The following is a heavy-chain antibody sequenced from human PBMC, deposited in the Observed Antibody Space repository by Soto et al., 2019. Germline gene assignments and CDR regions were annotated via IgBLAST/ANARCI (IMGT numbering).Heavy chain of an antibody. J-gene: IGHJ4*02. CDR2: ISTYNGNT. D-gene: IGHD6-13*01. CDR1: GYSFTTYG. V-gene: IGHV1-18*01. CDR3: ARKRSSWQDY. Sequence: GASVKVSCKASGYSFTTYGISWARQAPGQGLEWMGWISTYNGNTQFAQKLQGRVTMTTDTSTSTAYMELRSLRSDDTAVYYCARKRSSWQDYWGQGTLVTVSS.